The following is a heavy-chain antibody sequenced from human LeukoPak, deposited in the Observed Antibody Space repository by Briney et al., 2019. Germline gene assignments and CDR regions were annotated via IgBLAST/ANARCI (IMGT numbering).Heavy chain of an antibody. J-gene: IGHJ4*02. V-gene: IGHV1-69*06. CDR3: ASRGGGVVPAAPYYFDY. Sequence: ASVKVSCKASGGTFSSYAISWVRQAPGQGLEWMVGIIPIFGTANYAQKFQGRVTITADKSTSTAYMELSRLRSEDTAVYYCASRGGGVVPAAPYYFDYWGQGTLVTVSS. D-gene: IGHD2-2*01. CDR1: GGTFSSYA. CDR2: IIPIFGTA.